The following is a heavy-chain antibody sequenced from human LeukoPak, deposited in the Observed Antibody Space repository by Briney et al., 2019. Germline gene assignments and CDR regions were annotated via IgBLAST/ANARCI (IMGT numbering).Heavy chain of an antibody. D-gene: IGHD1-26*01. CDR1: GGSISSYY. Sequence: SETLSLTCTVSGGSISSYYWSWIRQPPGKGLEWIGYIYYSGSTNYNPSLKSRVTISVDTSKNQFSLKLSSVTAADTAVYYCAADEVGAYDYWGQGTLVTVSS. CDR2: IYYSGST. V-gene: IGHV4-59*08. CDR3: AADEVGAYDY. J-gene: IGHJ4*02.